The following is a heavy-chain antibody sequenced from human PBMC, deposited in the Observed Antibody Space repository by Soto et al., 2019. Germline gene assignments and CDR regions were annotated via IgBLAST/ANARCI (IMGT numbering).Heavy chain of an antibody. V-gene: IGHV4-4*07. D-gene: IGHD2-8*01. CDR3: ARAGNARGLDY. CDR1: GGSITSYF. Sequence: SETLSLTCTVSGGSITSYFWSWIRQPAGKGLEWIGRIYTSGITNYNPSLKSRVTMTVDTSKNQFSLNLTSLTAADTAVYFCARAGNARGLDYWGQGTLVTVSS. CDR2: IYTSGIT. J-gene: IGHJ4*02.